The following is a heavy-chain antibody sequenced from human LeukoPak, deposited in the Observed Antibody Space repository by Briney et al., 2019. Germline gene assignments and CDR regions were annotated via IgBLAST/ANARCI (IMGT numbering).Heavy chain of an antibody. V-gene: IGHV1-18*01. CDR3: ARGSRGDTAMVRIEDY. D-gene: IGHD5-18*01. J-gene: IGHJ4*02. Sequence: ASVKVPCKASGYTFTSYGISWVRQAPGQGLEWMGWISAYNGNTNYAQKLQGRVTMTTDTSTSTAYMELRSLRSDDTAVYYCARGSRGDTAMVRIEDYWGQGTLVTVSS. CDR1: GYTFTSYG. CDR2: ISAYNGNT.